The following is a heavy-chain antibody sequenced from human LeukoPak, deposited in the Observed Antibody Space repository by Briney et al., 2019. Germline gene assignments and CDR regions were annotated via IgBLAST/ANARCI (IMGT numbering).Heavy chain of an antibody. CDR3: ARGKRDIVVVPAAIHYYYYMDV. CDR2: INHSGST. D-gene: IGHD2-2*02. Sequence: SETLSLTCAVYGGSFSGYYWSWIRQPPGKGLEWIGEINHSGSTNYNPSLKSRVPISVDTSKNQFSLKLSSVTAADTAVYYCARGKRDIVVVPAAIHYYYYMDVWGKGTTVTVSS. V-gene: IGHV4-34*01. J-gene: IGHJ6*03. CDR1: GGSFSGYY.